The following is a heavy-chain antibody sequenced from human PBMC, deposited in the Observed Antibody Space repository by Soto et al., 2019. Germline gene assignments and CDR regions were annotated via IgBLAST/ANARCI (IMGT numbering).Heavy chain of an antibody. CDR3: ARDELGSAGMDV. J-gene: IGHJ6*02. V-gene: IGHV4-4*07. D-gene: IGHD3-10*01. Sequence: WCWIRQAAGKGLEWIRRIYPSGTTNYNPSLKSRLTMSRDTSKNQFSLSLSSVTAADRAVYFCARDELGSAGMDVCGQGTTVTVSS. CDR2: IYPSGTT.